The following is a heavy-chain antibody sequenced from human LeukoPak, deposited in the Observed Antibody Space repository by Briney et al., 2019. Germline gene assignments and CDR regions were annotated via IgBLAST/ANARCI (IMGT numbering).Heavy chain of an antibody. J-gene: IGHJ4*02. D-gene: IGHD3-9*01. Sequence: GGSLRLSCAASGFTFSNAWMTWVRQVPGKGLEWVGRIKSKTDGGTTDYAAPVKGRFTISRDDSKNTLYLQMNSLKTEDTAVYYCTTTNFDWLYTVDYWGQGTLVTVSS. CDR3: TTTNFDWLYTVDY. V-gene: IGHV3-15*01. CDR1: GFTFSNAW. CDR2: IKSKTDGGTT.